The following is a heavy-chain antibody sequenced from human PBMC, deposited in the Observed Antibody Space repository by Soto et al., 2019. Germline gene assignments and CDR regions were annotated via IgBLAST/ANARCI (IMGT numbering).Heavy chain of an antibody. CDR3: TTDGGVTAYPLFWA. Sequence: EVQLVESGGGLVKPGGSLILSCAASGFTFSKAWVSWVRQAPGKGREWVGRLKSKSAGGTSDYAAPVKGRFIISRDDSKNTLYLQMNTLKTEDTAVYHCTTDGGVTAYPLFWAWGQGTLVTVSS. J-gene: IGHJ5*02. CDR1: GFTFSKAW. CDR2: LKSKSAGGTS. V-gene: IGHV3-15*01. D-gene: IGHD2-21*02.